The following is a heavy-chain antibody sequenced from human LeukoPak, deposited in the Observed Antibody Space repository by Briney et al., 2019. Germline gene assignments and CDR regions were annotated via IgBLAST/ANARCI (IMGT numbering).Heavy chain of an antibody. CDR3: ARPYVAMLAFDI. V-gene: IGHV4-34*01. CDR1: GGSFSGYY. Sequence: SETLSLTCAVYGGSFSGYYWSWVRQPPGKGLEWIGEINHSGSTIYNPSLKSRVTISVDTSKNQFSLKLSSVTAADTAVYYCARPYVAMLAFDIWGQGTMVTVSS. J-gene: IGHJ3*02. CDR2: INHSGST. D-gene: IGHD3-10*02.